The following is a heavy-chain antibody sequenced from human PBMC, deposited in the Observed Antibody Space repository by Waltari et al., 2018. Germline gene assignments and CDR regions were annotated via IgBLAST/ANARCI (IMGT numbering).Heavy chain of an antibody. D-gene: IGHD3-9*01. CDR3: ARGVDILTAEDAFDI. CDR1: GGSVSGSY. Sequence: QVQLQPWGAGLLKPSETLSLTCAVSGGSVSGSYWSGIRLPPGKGLEWIGEINHSGSTNYNPSLKSRVTISVDTSKNQFSLKLSSVTAADTAVYYCARGVDILTAEDAFDIWGQGTMVTVSS. V-gene: IGHV4-34*01. J-gene: IGHJ3*02. CDR2: INHSGST.